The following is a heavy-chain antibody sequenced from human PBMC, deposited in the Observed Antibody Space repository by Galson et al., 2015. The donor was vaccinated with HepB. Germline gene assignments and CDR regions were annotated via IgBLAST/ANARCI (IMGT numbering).Heavy chain of an antibody. D-gene: IGHD1-26*01. Sequence: ETLSLPCTVSGGSISSSSYYWDWIRQPPGKGLVWIGNIYYTGGTYYNQSLESRVTISLDTSKKQFSLKLSSVTAADTAVYYCARRGTTTNAFDIWGQGTMVTVSS. J-gene: IGHJ3*02. CDR1: GGSISSSSYY. V-gene: IGHV4-39*01. CDR3: ARRGTTTNAFDI. CDR2: IYYTGGT.